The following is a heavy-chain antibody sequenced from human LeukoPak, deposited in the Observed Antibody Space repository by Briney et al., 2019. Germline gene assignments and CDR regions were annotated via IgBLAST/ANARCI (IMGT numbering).Heavy chain of an antibody. CDR3: ARDPKER. D-gene: IGHD6-25*01. J-gene: IGHJ4*02. CDR2: IYYSGST. Sequence: SETLSLTCTVSGGSISSYYWSWIRQPPGKGLEWIGYIYYSGSTNYNPSLKSRVTISVDTSKNQFSLKLSSVTAADTAVYYCARDPKERWGQGTLVTVSS. CDR1: GGSISSYY. V-gene: IGHV4-59*12.